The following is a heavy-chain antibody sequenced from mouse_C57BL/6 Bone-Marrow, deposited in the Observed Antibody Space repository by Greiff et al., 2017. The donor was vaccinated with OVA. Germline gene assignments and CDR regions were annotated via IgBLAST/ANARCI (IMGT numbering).Heavy chain of an antibody. Sequence: VQLQQSGAELVKPGASVKLSCTASGFNIQDYYMHWVKQRTEQGLEWIGRIDPEDGETKYAPHFQGKATITADTSSNTAYLQLSSLTSEDTAGYYCARAPYYGSSYWYFDVWGTGTTVTVSS. CDR2: IDPEDGET. CDR1: GFNIQDYY. CDR3: ARAPYYGSSYWYFDV. J-gene: IGHJ1*03. D-gene: IGHD1-1*01. V-gene: IGHV14-2*01.